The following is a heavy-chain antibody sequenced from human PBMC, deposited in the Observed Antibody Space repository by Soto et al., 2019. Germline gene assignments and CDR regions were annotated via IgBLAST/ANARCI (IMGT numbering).Heavy chain of an antibody. CDR2: ITGSGGTT. V-gene: IGHV3-23*01. CDR3: AKHHGGNSWYCLDS. J-gene: IGHJ4*02. Sequence: PGGSLRLSCAASRFTFSSYAMSWVRQAPGKGLEWVSFITGSGGTTFYADSVKGRFTISRDNSKNTLYLQMNSLRAEDTAVYYCAKHHGGNSWYCLDSWCQGTLVTVSS. D-gene: IGHD6-13*01. CDR1: RFTFSSYA.